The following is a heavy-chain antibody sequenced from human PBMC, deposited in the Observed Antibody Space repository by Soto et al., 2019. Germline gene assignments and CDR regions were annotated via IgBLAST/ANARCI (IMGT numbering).Heavy chain of an antibody. Sequence: ASVKVSCKASGGTFSSYAISWVRQAPGQGLEWMGGIIPIFGTANYAQKFQGRVTITADESTSTAYMELSSLRSEDTAVYYCARVVTDYYDSSGPGAFDIWGQGTMVTVSS. V-gene: IGHV1-69*01. CDR1: GGTFSSYA. J-gene: IGHJ3*02. CDR2: IIPIFGTA. CDR3: ARVVTDYYDSSGPGAFDI. D-gene: IGHD3-22*01.